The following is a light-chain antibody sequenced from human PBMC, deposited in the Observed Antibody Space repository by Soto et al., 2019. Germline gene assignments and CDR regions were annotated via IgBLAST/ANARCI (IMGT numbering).Light chain of an antibody. J-gene: IGKJ2*01. V-gene: IGKV3-11*01. CDR3: QKRSDWPPYT. CDR2: DAS. CDR1: QSVSRY. Sequence: EIVLTQSPATLSLSPGERATLSCRASQSVSRYLAWYQQKPGQAPRLLIYDASNRATGIPDRFSGSGSGTDFTLTISRLEPEDFAVYYCQKRSDWPPYTFGQGTKVDI.